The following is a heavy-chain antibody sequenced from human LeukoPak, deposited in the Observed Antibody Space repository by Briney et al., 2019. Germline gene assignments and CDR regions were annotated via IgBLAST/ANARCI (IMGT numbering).Heavy chain of an antibody. CDR1: GYTFTGYY. D-gene: IGHD3-22*01. Sequence: GASVKVSCKASGYTFTGYYMHWVRQAPGQGLEWMGGIIPIFGTANYAQKFQGRVTITADESTSTAYMELSSLRSEDTAVYYCARDSGDSSGYLDYWGQGTLVTVSS. V-gene: IGHV1-69*13. J-gene: IGHJ4*02. CDR3: ARDSGDSSGYLDY. CDR2: IIPIFGTA.